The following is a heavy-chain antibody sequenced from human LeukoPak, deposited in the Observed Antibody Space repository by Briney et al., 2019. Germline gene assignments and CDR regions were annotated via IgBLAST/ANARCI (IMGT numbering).Heavy chain of an antibody. V-gene: IGHV4-34*01. D-gene: IGHD3-10*01. Sequence: SETLSLTCTGSGGSISSYYWSWIRQPPGKGLEWIGEINHSGSTNYNPSLKSRVTISVDTSKNQFSLKLSSVTAADTALYYCASHRYGSGNQGALDYGSDYWGQGTLVTVSS. CDR2: INHSGST. CDR1: GGSISSYY. J-gene: IGHJ4*02. CDR3: ASHRYGSGNQGALDYGSDY.